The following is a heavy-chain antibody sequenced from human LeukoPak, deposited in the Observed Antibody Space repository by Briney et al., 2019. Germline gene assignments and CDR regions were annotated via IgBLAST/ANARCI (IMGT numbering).Heavy chain of an antibody. CDR3: ARGSYSAAAGTSEYFQH. D-gene: IGHD6-13*01. Sequence: PGGSLRLSCAASGFTFSSYWMSWVRQAPGKGLEWVANIKQDGSEKYYVDSVKGRFTISRDNAKNSQYLQMNSLRAEDTAVYYCARGSYSAAAGTSEYFQHWGQGTLVTVSS. CDR1: GFTFSSYW. CDR2: IKQDGSEK. J-gene: IGHJ1*01. V-gene: IGHV3-7*01.